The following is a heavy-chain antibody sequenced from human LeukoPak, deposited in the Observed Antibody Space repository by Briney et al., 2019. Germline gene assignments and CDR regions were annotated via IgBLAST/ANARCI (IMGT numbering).Heavy chain of an antibody. Sequence: GGSLGLSCTASGSTFSDYSVNWVRQAPGKGLEWVSRITGTSDIYYADSVKGRFTISRDNAKNSVYLQMNSLRAEDTGIYYCARAIRLWGQGTLVTVSS. V-gene: IGHV3-69-1*02. CDR1: GSTFSDYS. D-gene: IGHD1-1*01. J-gene: IGHJ4*02. CDR2: ITGTSDI. CDR3: ARAIRL.